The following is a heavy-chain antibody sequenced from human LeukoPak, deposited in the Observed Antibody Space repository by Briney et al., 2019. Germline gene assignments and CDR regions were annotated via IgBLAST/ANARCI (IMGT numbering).Heavy chain of an antibody. CDR2: IRYDGGNK. V-gene: IGHV3-30*02. J-gene: IGHJ4*02. CDR3: SYDSRGYSFYDY. D-gene: IGHD3-22*01. CDR1: GFTFSSNG. Sequence: GGSLRLSCAASGFTFSSNGMHWGRQAPGKGLEWVAFIRYDGGNKYYADSVKGRFTISRDNSKNTLYLQMNSLRAEDTAVYYCSYDSRGYSFYDYWGQGTLVTASS.